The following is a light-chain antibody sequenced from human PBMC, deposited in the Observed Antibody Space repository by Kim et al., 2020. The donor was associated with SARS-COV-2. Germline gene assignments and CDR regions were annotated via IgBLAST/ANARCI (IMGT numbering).Light chain of an antibody. CDR3: LQHNTYPYT. V-gene: IGKV1-17*01. J-gene: IGKJ2*01. CDR1: IRDD. CDR2: AAS. Sequence: IRDDLGWYLQKPGKAPKLLIDAASSLQSGVPSRFSGSGSGTEFTLTISSLQPEDFATYYCLQHNTYPYTFGQGTKLEI.